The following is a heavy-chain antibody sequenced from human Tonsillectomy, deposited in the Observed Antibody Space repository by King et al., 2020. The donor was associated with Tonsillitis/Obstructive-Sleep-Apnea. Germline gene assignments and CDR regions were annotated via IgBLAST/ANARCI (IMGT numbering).Heavy chain of an antibody. CDR1: GGSISSSSFY. J-gene: IGHJ5*02. CDR3: ARGRSWYYNWFDP. D-gene: IGHD6-13*01. CDR2: IYYTGST. V-gene: IGHV4-39*01. Sequence: LQLQESGPGVVKPSETLSLSCTVFGGSISSSSFYWCWIRQPPGKGLEWIGSIYYTGSTYHNPSLKSRVTMSVDTSRNQFSLKLSCVIAADTAVYYCARGRSWYYNWFDPWGQGTLVTVSS.